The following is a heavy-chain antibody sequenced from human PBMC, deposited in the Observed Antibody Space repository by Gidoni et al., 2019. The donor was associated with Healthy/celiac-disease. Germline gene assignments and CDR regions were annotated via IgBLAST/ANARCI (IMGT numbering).Heavy chain of an antibody. D-gene: IGHD3-22*01. J-gene: IGHJ6*02. CDR3: ARELSYYDSSGRYYYYGMDV. Sequence: EVQLVESGGGLIQPGGSLRLSCAASGFTVSSNYMRWVRQAPGKGLEWVSVIYSGGSTYYADSVKGRFTISRDNSKNTLYLQMNSLRAEDTAVYYCARELSYYDSSGRYYYYGMDVWGQGTTVTVSS. CDR2: IYSGGST. CDR1: GFTVSSNY. V-gene: IGHV3-53*01.